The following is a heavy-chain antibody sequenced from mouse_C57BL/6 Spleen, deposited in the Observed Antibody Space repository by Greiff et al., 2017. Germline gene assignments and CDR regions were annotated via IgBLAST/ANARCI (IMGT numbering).Heavy chain of an antibody. CDR2: ISYDGSN. J-gene: IGHJ2*01. CDR1: GYSITSGYY. CDR3: ARDSLGSGPY. Sequence: EVKLVESGPGLVKPSQSLSLTCSVTGYSITSGYYWDWIRQFPGNKLEWMGYISYDGSNNYNPSLKNRISITRDTAKNQFFLKLNSVTTEDTATYYCARDSLGSGPYWGQDTTLTVSS. D-gene: IGHD3-2*02. V-gene: IGHV3-6*01.